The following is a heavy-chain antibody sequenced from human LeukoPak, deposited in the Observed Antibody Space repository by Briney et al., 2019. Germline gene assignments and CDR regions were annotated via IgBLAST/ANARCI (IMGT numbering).Heavy chain of an antibody. J-gene: IGHJ4*02. CDR3: AKAAGYSYGLPFDY. CDR2: ISWNSGSI. CDR1: GFTFDDYA. V-gene: IGHV3-9*03. D-gene: IGHD5-18*01. Sequence: GGSLRLSCAASGFTFDDYAMHWVRQAPGKGLEWVSGISWNSGSIGYADSVKGRFTISRDNAKNSLYLQMNSLRAEDMALYYCAKAAGYSYGLPFDYWAREPWSPSPQ.